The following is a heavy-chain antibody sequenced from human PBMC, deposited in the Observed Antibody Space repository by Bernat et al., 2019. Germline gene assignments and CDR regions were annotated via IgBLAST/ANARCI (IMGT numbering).Heavy chain of an antibody. J-gene: IGHJ6*01. CDR3: AKDHPYGMDV. Sequence: VQLVESGGGLVQPGGSLRLSCAASGFTFSDYGMHWVRQAPGKGLEWVAFVRYDGSNKYYADSVKGRFTISRDNSKNTLYLQMNSLRPEDTAVYYCAKDHPYGMDVWGQGTTVTVSS. CDR2: VRYDGSNK. V-gene: IGHV3-30*02. CDR1: GFTFSDYG.